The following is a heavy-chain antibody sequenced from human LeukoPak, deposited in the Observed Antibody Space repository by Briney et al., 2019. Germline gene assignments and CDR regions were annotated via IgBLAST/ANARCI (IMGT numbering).Heavy chain of an antibody. CDR3: PRGLRWTDF. D-gene: IGHD4-23*01. CDR2: INQGGSEI. J-gene: IGHJ4*02. CDR1: GFTFSDDW. Sequence: PGGSLRLSCVFSGFTFSDDWTNWVRQAPGKGLEWVANINQGGSEIHYVDSVKGRFTISRDNAKNSLYLQMNSLRAEDTGVYYCPRGLRWTDFWGQGTLVTVSS. V-gene: IGHV3-7*01.